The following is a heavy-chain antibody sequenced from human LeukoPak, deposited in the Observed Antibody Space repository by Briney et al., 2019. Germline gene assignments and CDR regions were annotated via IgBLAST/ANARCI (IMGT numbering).Heavy chain of an antibody. V-gene: IGHV3-64*01. CDR3: ARDTCGCGSGWHLYWYFDL. Sequence: GGSLRLSCAASGFTFSDCAMHWVRQAPGKKLEYVSAISSNGGSIHYANSVKGRFTISRDNSKNTLYLQMDGLRAEDMAVYYCARDTCGCGSGWHLYWYFDLWGRGTLVTVSS. J-gene: IGHJ2*01. D-gene: IGHD6-19*01. CDR2: ISSNGGSI. CDR1: GFTFSDCA.